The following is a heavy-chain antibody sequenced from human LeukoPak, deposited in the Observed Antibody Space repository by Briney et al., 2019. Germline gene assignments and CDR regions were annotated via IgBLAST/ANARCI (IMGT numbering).Heavy chain of an antibody. CDR1: GYTFTSYA. D-gene: IGHD3-10*01. V-gene: IGHV1-3*01. J-gene: IGHJ4*02. Sequence: GASVKVSCKASGYTFTSYAMHWVRQAPGQRLEWMGWINAGNGNTKYSQKFQGRVTITRDTSASTAYMELSSLRYEDTAVYYCARLGELLPIDYWGQGTLVTVSS. CDR3: ARLGELLPIDY. CDR2: INAGNGNT.